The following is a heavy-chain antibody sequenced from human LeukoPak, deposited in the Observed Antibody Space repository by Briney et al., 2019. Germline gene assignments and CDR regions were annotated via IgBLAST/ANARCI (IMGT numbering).Heavy chain of an antibody. Sequence: GGSLRLSCAASGFTFSSYPMHWVRQAPGKGLEWVGVISYDGSNKYYADSVKGRFTISRDNSKNTLYLQVYSLRAEDTAVYYCARDGGGYYASGTHYYFDCWGQGTLVTVSS. CDR1: GFTFSSYP. V-gene: IGHV3-30-3*01. CDR2: ISYDGSNK. CDR3: ARDGGGYYASGTHYYFDC. J-gene: IGHJ4*02. D-gene: IGHD3-10*01.